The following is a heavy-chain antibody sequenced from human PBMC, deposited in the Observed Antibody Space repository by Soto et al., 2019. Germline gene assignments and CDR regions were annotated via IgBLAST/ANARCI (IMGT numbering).Heavy chain of an antibody. CDR3: ASGEGWFGELRYGMDV. V-gene: IGHV1-8*01. J-gene: IGHJ6*02. D-gene: IGHD3-10*01. CDR2: MNPNSGNT. CDR1: GYTFTSYD. Sequence: QVQLVQSGAEVKKPGASVKVSCKASGYTFTSYDINWVRQATGQGLEWMGWMNPNSGNTGYAQKFQGRVTMTRNTSISTAYMALSSLRSEDTAVYYCASGEGWFGELRYGMDVWGQGTTVTVSS.